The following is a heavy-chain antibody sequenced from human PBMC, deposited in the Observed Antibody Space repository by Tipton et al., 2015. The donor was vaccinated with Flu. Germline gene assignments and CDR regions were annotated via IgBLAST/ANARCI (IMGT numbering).Heavy chain of an antibody. D-gene: IGHD3-10*01. CDR1: GFTFSSYG. V-gene: IGHV3-33*01. CDR3: ARGLVGSSTYYFDY. Sequence: QLVQSGGGVVQPGRSLRLSCAASGFTFSSYGMHWVRQAPGKGLEWVAVIWYDGSNKYYADSVKGRFTISRDNSKNTLYLQMNSLRAEDTAVYYCARGLVGSSTYYFDYWGQGTLVTVS. CDR2: IWYDGSNK. J-gene: IGHJ4*02.